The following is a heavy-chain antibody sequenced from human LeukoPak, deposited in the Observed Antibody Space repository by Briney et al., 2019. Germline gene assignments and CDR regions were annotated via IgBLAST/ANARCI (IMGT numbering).Heavy chain of an antibody. CDR1: GFTFSSYW. V-gene: IGHV3-7*03. Sequence: GGSLRLSCAASGFTFSSYWMSWVRQAPGKGLEWVANIKQDGSEKYYVDSVKGRFTISRDNAKNSLYLQMNSLRAEDTAVYYCARERGDYGYYYYGMDVWGQGTMVTVSS. CDR2: IKQDGSEK. D-gene: IGHD4-17*01. CDR3: ARERGDYGYYYYGMDV. J-gene: IGHJ6*02.